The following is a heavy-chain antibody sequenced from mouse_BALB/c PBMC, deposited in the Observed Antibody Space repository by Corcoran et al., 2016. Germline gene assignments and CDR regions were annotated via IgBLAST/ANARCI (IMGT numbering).Heavy chain of an antibody. Sequence: EVLLQQSGPELVKPGASVKLPCKASGYTFTDYHMDWVKQSHGKSLEWIGDINPNNGGLIYNQKLKGKATLTVAKSSSTAYMELHILTSEDTAIYFCARRDYYGSSAFDYWGQGTTLTVSS. J-gene: IGHJ2*01. V-gene: IGHV1-18*01. CDR2: INPNNGGL. CDR3: ARRDYYGSSAFDY. CDR1: GYTFTDYH. D-gene: IGHD1-1*01.